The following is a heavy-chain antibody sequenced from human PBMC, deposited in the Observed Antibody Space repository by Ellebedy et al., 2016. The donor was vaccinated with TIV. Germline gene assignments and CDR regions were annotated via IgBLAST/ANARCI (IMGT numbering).Heavy chain of an antibody. D-gene: IGHD5-18*01. CDR2: IFYSGST. J-gene: IGHJ4*02. Sequence: SETLSLTCTVSGGSISSSAFYWGWIRQPPGKGLEWIGYIFYSGSTNYNPSLKSRVTISVDTSKNQFSLKLSSVTAADTAVYYCARERIQRGYSYGTDYWGQGTLVTVSS. V-gene: IGHV4-61*08. CDR1: GGSISSSAFY. CDR3: ARERIQRGYSYGTDY.